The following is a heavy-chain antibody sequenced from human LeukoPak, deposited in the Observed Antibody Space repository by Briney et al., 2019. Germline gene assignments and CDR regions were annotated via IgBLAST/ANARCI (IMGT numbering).Heavy chain of an antibody. J-gene: IGHJ4*02. CDR2: IYYSGDT. CDR3: ARRLSTYSSSPYFDY. V-gene: IGHV4-39*01. CDR1: GGSISSSSYC. Sequence: SETLSLTCTVSGGSISSSSYCWGWIRQPPGKGLEWIGSIYYSGDTYYNPSLKSRVTISVDTSKNQFSLKLSSVTAADTAVYYCARRLSTYSSSPYFDYWGQGTLVTVSS. D-gene: IGHD6-6*01.